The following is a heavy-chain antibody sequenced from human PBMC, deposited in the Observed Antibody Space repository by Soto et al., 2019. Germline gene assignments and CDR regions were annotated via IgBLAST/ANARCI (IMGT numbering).Heavy chain of an antibody. CDR2: ISDYNGNT. J-gene: IGHJ4*02. D-gene: IGHD3-16*01. CDR1: GYTFTNFG. CDR3: ARGGTPIDS. Sequence: QVQLVQSGAEVKKPGASVKVSCKTSGYTFTNFGLSWVRQAPGQGLEWMGWISDYNGNTNYGQNFQGRVTMTTDTSTSTDYMELTSLRSDARAVYYCARGGTPIDSWGQGTLVTVSS. V-gene: IGHV1-18*01.